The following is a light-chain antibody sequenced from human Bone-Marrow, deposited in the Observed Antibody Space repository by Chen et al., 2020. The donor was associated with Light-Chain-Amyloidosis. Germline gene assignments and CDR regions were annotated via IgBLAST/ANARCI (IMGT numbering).Light chain of an antibody. Sequence: QSALTQPASVSGSPGQSITLSCTGTTSDIGTYDFVSWYQQFPDRAPKLIIFTISVRSSGTSPRFSGSRSGNSASRTISGLQPDDEGVYFCASCAKGNIVVFGGGSTLTV. CDR1: TSDIGTYDF. V-gene: IGLV2-14*01. CDR3: ASCAKGNIVV. CDR2: TIS. J-gene: IGLJ2*01.